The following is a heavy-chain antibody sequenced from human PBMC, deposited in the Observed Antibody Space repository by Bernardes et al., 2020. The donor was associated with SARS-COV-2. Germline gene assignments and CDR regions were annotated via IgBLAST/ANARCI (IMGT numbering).Heavy chain of an antibody. V-gene: IGHV3-11*06. Sequence: GGSLRLSCAVSGLTIGDYYMSWIRQAPGRGPEWVSYITTSTYTNYADSVRGRFTVSRDSAKNSLNLQMNSLRAEDTAVYYCAIEGASNVFDMWGQGTIVNVSS. CDR1: GLTIGDYY. CDR2: ITTSTYT. CDR3: AIEGASNVFDM. J-gene: IGHJ3*02. D-gene: IGHD6-6*01.